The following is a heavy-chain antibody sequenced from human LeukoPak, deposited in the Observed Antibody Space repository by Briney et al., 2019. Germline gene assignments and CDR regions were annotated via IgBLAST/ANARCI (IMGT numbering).Heavy chain of an antibody. Sequence: GGSLRLTCVASGFTFSSYEMHWVRQAPGKGLEWVAVIWYDGSNKYYADSVKGRFTISVDNSKNTLYLQINSLRAEDTAVYYCGRDFITGTYYFENRGQGTLVTVSS. D-gene: IGHD1-20*01. J-gene: IGHJ4*02. CDR2: IWYDGSNK. CDR1: GFTFSSYE. CDR3: GRDFITGTYYFEN. V-gene: IGHV3-33*01.